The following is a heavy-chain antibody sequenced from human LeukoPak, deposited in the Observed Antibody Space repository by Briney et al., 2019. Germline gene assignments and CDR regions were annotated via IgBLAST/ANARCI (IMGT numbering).Heavy chain of an antibody. V-gene: IGHV1-69*04. D-gene: IGHD2-15*01. CDR3: ARDENLYCSGGSCSLGQFGDAFDI. Sequence: SVKVSCKASGGTFSSYAISWVRQAPGQGLEWMGRIIPILGIANYAQKFQGRVTITADKSTSTAYMELSSLRSEDTAVYYYARDENLYCSGGSCSLGQFGDAFDIWGQGTMVTVSS. CDR1: GGTFSSYA. CDR2: IIPILGIA. J-gene: IGHJ3*02.